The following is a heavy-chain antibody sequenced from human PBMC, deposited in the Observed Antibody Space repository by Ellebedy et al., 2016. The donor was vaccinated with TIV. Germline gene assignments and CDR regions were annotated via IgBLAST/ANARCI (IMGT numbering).Heavy chain of an antibody. D-gene: IGHD5-12*01. J-gene: IGHJ2*01. CDR1: GFTFSNYW. Sequence: GESLKISCAASGFTFSNYWMSWVRQAPGKGLEWVANIKQDGSEKYYVDSVKGRFTISRDNAKNTLYLQMNSLRAEDTAVYYCARDDDPNSGYDPYYYFDLWGRGTLVTVSS. V-gene: IGHV3-7*01. CDR3: ARDDDPNSGYDPYYYFDL. CDR2: IKQDGSEK.